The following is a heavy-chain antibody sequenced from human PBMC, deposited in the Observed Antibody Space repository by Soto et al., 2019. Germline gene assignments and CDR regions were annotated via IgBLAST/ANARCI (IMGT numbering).Heavy chain of an antibody. CDR3: ARHKGGDPYFFDY. J-gene: IGHJ4*02. V-gene: IGHV3-33*01. CDR1: GFTFINYG. Sequence: QVQLVESGGDVVQPGMSLRLSCALSGFTFINYGMHWIRQAPGKGLEWVAVIWYDGSNKYYADSVKGRFTISRDNSKNTLYLQMNTLIAEDTAVYYCARHKGGDPYFFDYWGQGTLVTVSS. D-gene: IGHD4-17*01. CDR2: IWYDGSNK.